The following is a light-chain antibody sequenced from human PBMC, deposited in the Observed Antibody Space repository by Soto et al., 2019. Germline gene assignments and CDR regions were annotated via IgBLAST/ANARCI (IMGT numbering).Light chain of an antibody. CDR1: QSVSIN. CDR2: DTS. J-gene: IGKJ1*01. CDR3: QHSGSLPWT. V-gene: IGKV3-15*01. Sequence: SLSVAAVSLYPGERATLSCRASQSVSINLAWYQQKPGQAPRLLIYDTSTRATGIPARFSGSGSGTEFTLTIISLQSEDVIPDCCQHSGSLPWTFGQGTKVDI.